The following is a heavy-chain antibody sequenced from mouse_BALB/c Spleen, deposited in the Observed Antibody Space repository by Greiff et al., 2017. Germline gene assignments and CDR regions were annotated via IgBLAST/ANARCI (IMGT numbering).Heavy chain of an antibody. D-gene: IGHD2-1*01. CDR1: GYTFTDYE. V-gene: IGHV1-15*01. CDR3: ARGDVIYPWFAY. CDR2: IDPETGGT. J-gene: IGHJ3*01. Sequence: QVQLQQSGAELVRPGASVTLSCKASGYTFTDYEMHWVKQTPVHGLEWIGAIDPETGGTAYNQKFKGKATLTADKSSSTAYMELRSLTSEDSAVYYCARGDVIYPWFAYCGQGTLGTVSA.